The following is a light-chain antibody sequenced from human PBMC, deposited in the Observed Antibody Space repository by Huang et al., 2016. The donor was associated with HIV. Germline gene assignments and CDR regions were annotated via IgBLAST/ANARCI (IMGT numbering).Light chain of an antibody. CDR2: GAS. Sequence: DIQLTQSPSSLSASVGDRVTISCRASQSITNSLNWYQQKPGKAPKLLIYGASSLQGGVPSRFSGSGSGTDLTLTINSLQPEDFATYYCQQSYITLTFGGGTKVEIK. V-gene: IGKV1-39*01. CDR3: QQSYITLT. J-gene: IGKJ4*01. CDR1: QSITNS.